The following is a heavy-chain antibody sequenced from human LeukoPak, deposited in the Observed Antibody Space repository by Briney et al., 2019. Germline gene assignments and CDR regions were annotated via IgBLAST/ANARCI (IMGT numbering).Heavy chain of an antibody. CDR2: ISAYNGNT. D-gene: IGHD4-17*01. J-gene: IGHJ4*02. CDR1: GYTFTSYG. CDR3: ARASLAIELTTVTSPPDY. Sequence: ASVKVTCKASGYTFTSYGISWVRQAPGQGLEWMGRISAYNGNTNYAQKLQGRVTMTTNTSTSTAYMELRSLRSDDTAVYYCARASLAIELTTVTSPPDYWGQGTLITVSS. V-gene: IGHV1-18*01.